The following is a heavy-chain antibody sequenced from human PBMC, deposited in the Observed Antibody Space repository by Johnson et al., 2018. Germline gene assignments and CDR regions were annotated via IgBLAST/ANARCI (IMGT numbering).Heavy chain of an antibody. Sequence: VQLVESGGGLVQPGGSLRLSCAASGFTFSTFWMHWVRQAPGKGLVWVSRVNSDGTMTNYADSVKGRFTISRDNAKTTLHLHMNSLGVEDTAGYYCSRLACSSVHCPFPEVFLFDAWGQGALVTVSS. V-gene: IGHV3-74*02. CDR1: GFTFSTFW. J-gene: IGHJ5*02. CDR2: VNSDGTMT. D-gene: IGHD2-2*01. CDR3: SRLACSSVHCPFPEVFLFDA.